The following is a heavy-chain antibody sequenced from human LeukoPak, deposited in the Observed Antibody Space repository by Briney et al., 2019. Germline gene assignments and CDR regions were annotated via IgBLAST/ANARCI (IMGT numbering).Heavy chain of an antibody. CDR3: VRHEDSAYGSGTYLS. J-gene: IGHJ5*02. D-gene: IGHD3-10*01. CDR2: IYYSGTT. V-gene: IGHV4-59*01. CDR1: GGSISSYY. Sequence: PSETLSLTXTVSGGSISSYYWTWIWQPPGKGLEWIGYIYYSGTTNYNPSLKSRVTMSVDTSKNQFSLKLSSVTAADTAVYYCVRHEDSAYGSGTYLSWGPGTLVTVSS.